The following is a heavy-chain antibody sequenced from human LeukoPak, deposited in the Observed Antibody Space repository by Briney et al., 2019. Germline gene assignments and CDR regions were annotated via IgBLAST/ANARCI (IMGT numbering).Heavy chain of an antibody. V-gene: IGHV3-30*18. Sequence: GRSLRLSCAASGFTFSSYGMHWVRQAPGKGLEWVAVISYDGSNKYYADSVKGRFTISRDNSKNTLYLQMNSLRAEDTAVYYCAKDPSNYYDSSGVGAFDIWGQGTMVTVSS. CDR1: GFTFSSYG. D-gene: IGHD3-22*01. J-gene: IGHJ3*02. CDR3: AKDPSNYYDSSGVGAFDI. CDR2: ISYDGSNK.